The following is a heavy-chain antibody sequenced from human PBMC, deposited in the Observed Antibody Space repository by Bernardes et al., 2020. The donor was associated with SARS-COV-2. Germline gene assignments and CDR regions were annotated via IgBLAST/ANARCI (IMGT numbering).Heavy chain of an antibody. CDR2: INHSGST. CDR3: ARAARGSPTPRARNPGIAFDY. J-gene: IGHJ4*02. D-gene: IGHD5-12*01. CDR1: GGSFSGYY. V-gene: IGHV4-34*01. Sequence: SETLSLTCAVYGGSFSGYYWSWIRQPPGKGLEWIGEINHSGSTNYNPSLKSRVTISVDTSKNQFSLKLSSVTAADTAVYYCARAARGSPTPRARNPGIAFDYWGQGTLVNVSS.